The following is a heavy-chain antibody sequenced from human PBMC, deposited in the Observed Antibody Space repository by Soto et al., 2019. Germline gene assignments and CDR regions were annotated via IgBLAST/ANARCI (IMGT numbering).Heavy chain of an antibody. CDR3: ARSPYYYDSSGYYYWFDP. CDR1: GGSISSGGYS. D-gene: IGHD3-22*01. Sequence: SGTLSLTCAVSGGSISSGGYSWSWIRPPPGKGLEWIGYIYHSGSTYYNPSLKSRVTISVDRSKNQFSLKLSSVTAADTAVYYCARSPYYYDSSGYYYWFDPWGQGTLVTVSS. J-gene: IGHJ5*02. CDR2: IYHSGST. V-gene: IGHV4-30-2*01.